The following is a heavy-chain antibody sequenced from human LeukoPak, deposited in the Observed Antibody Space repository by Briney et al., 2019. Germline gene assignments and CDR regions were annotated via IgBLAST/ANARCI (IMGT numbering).Heavy chain of an antibody. CDR1: GYTFTSYD. CDR3: ARGATVTTFLYYYGMDV. J-gene: IGHJ6*02. D-gene: IGHD4-17*01. V-gene: IGHV1-8*01. CDR2: MNPNSGNT. Sequence: ASVKASCKASGYTFTSYDINWVRQATGQGLEWMGWMNPNSGNTGYAQKFQGRVTMTRNTSISTAYMELSSLRSEDTAVYYCARGATVTTFLYYYGMDVWGQGTTVTVSS.